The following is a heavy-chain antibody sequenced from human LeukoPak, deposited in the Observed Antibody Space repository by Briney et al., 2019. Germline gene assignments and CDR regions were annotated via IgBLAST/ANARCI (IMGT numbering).Heavy chain of an antibody. CDR3: AREGYSSSWYLY. CDR1: GFTFSSYG. J-gene: IGHJ4*02. Sequence: PGRSLRLSCAASGFTFSSYGIHWVRQAPGKGLEWVAVIWYDGSNKYYTDSVKGRFTISRDNAKNTLYLQMNSLRAEDTAVYYCAREGYSSSWYLYWGQGTLVTVSS. CDR2: IWYDGSNK. V-gene: IGHV3-33*01. D-gene: IGHD6-13*01.